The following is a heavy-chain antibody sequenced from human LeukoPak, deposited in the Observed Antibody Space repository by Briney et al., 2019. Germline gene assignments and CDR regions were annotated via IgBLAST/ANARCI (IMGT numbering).Heavy chain of an antibody. CDR1: GFTFSTYA. CDR2: ISAIGGST. V-gene: IGHV3-23*01. J-gene: IGHJ4*02. D-gene: IGHD4-23*01. CDR3: AKTSDGYGGNSDY. Sequence: GGSLRLSCAASGFTFSTYALSWVRQAPGKGLEWVSTISAIGGSTYYADSVKGRFTISRDNSKSTLYLQMNSLGAEDTAVYYCAKTSDGYGGNSDYWGQGTLVTVSS.